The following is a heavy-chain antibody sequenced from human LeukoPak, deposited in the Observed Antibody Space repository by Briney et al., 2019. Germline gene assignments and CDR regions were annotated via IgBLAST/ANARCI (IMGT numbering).Heavy chain of an antibody. V-gene: IGHV3-23*01. CDR3: AKDYSSGWYIDY. CDR1: GFTFSSYA. J-gene: IGHJ4*02. Sequence: PGGSLRLSXAASGFTFSSYAMSWVRQTPGKGLEWVSAISGGGVSAYYADSVKGRFTISRDNSKNTLYLQMNSLRAEDTAVYYCAKDYSSGWYIDYWGQGTLVTVSS. D-gene: IGHD6-19*01. CDR2: ISGGGVSA.